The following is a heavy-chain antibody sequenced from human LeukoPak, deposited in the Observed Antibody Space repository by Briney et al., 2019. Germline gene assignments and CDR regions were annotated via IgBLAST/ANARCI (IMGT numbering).Heavy chain of an antibody. J-gene: IGHJ3*02. D-gene: IGHD2-15*01. CDR3: ARLLFRYCSGGSCPDAFDI. CDR2: IYYSGST. CDR1: GGSISSYY. Sequence: LETLSPTCTVSGGSISSYYWSWIRQPPGKGLEWIGYIYYSGSTNYNPSLKSRVTISVDTSKSQFSLKLSSVTAADTAVYYCARLLFRYCSGGSCPDAFDIWGQGTMVTVSS. V-gene: IGHV4-59*08.